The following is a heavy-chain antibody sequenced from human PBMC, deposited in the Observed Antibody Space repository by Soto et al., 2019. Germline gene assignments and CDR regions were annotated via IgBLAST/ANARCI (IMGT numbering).Heavy chain of an antibody. J-gene: IGHJ6*02. CDR3: AKDQGYSYGPHYYYYYGMDV. Sequence: EVQLLESGGGLVQPGGSLRLSCAASGFTFSSYAMSWVRQAPGKGLEWVSAISGSGGSTYYADSVKGRFTISRDNSKNTLYLQMNSLRAEDTAVYYCAKDQGYSYGPHYYYYYGMDVWGQGTTVTVSS. CDR2: ISGSGGST. D-gene: IGHD5-18*01. V-gene: IGHV3-23*01. CDR1: GFTFSSYA.